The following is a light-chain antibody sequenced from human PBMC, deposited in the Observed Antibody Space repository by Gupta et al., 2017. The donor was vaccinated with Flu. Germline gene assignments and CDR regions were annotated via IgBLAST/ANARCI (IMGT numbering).Light chain of an antibody. CDR1: NLGSKS. CDR3: QVWDRNNDVMV. V-gene: IGLV3-21*02. Sequence: SFVVTHSHPVSVAPGQTARIACGGNNLGSKSVHWYLQKPGQAPVLVVYDDRDRPSGMPERLSGSNSGNTATLTISRVEAGDEADYYCQVWDRNNDVMVFGGGSKLAVL. CDR2: DDR. J-gene: IGLJ3*02.